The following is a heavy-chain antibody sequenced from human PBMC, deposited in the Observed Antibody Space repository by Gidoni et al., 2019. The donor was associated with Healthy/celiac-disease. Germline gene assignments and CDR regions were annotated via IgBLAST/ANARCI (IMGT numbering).Heavy chain of an antibody. V-gene: IGHV3-21*01. Sequence: EVQLVESGGGLVKPGGSLRLSCAASGFTFSSSSLTWVRQAPGKGLEWVSSIRSSSSYIYYADSVKGRFTISRDNAKNSLYLKMNSLRAEDTDVYYCARDESYYYDSSGLEGSDYWGQGTLVTVSS. D-gene: IGHD3-22*01. J-gene: IGHJ4*02. CDR3: ARDESYYYDSSGLEGSDY. CDR1: GFTFSSSS. CDR2: IRSSSSYI.